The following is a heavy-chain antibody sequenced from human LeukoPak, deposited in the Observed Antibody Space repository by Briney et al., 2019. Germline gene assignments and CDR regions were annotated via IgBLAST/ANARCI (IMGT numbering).Heavy chain of an antibody. CDR1: GYTFTSYY. CDR3: ATNILVRDIINWFDP. D-gene: IGHD3-10*01. Sequence: ASVKVSCKASGYTFTSYYMHWVRQAPGQGLEWMGWIKPNSGGTRSAQKFQGRVTMTRDTSISTAYMGLSSLRYDDTAVYYCATNILVRDIINWFDPWGQGTLVTVSS. CDR2: IKPNSGGT. V-gene: IGHV1-2*02. J-gene: IGHJ5*02.